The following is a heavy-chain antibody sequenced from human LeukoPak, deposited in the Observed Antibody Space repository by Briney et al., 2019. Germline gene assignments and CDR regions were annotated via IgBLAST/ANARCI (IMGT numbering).Heavy chain of an antibody. CDR1: GDSISSYS. V-gene: IGHV4-4*07. Sequence: SETLSLTCTVPGDSISSYSWSWIRQPAGKGLEWIGRMYTSGSTNSNPSLKSRVTMSVDTSKNQFSLKLSSVTAADTAVYYCARDYEGWGKTDVFDIWGQGTMVTVSS. D-gene: IGHD3-16*01. CDR2: MYTSGST. CDR3: ARDYEGWGKTDVFDI. J-gene: IGHJ3*02.